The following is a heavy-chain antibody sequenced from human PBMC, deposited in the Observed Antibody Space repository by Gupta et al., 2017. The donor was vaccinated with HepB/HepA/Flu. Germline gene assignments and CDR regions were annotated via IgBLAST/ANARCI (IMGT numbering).Heavy chain of an antibody. J-gene: IGHJ6*03. CDR2: IYSGGST. Sequence: EVQLVESGGGLIQPGGSLRLSCAASGFTVRSNYMSWVRQAPGKGLEWVSVIYSGGSTYYADSVKGRFTISRDNSKNTLYLQMNSLRAEDTAVYYCARVQLEQLVLFYYYYYMDVWGKGTTVTVSS. CDR3: ARVQLEQLVLFYYYYYMDV. CDR1: GFTVRSNY. V-gene: IGHV3-53*01. D-gene: IGHD6-6*01.